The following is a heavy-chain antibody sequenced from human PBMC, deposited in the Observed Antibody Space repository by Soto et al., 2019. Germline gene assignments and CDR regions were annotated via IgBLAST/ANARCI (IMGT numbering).Heavy chain of an antibody. CDR1: VFTFIRYV. CDR2: IWYDGSTT. Sequence: VXLSCAASVFTFIRYVMHWVREAPRKSIGWVAVIWYDGSTTYYADSVKGPFTISRDNAKNSLYLQMNSLRDEDTAAYYCASDEAGSSNSGYYYYGMDVRGQGSTVSVSS. CDR3: ASDEAGSSNSGYYYYGMDV. D-gene: IGHD1-26*01. V-gene: IGHV3-30*12. J-gene: IGHJ6*02.